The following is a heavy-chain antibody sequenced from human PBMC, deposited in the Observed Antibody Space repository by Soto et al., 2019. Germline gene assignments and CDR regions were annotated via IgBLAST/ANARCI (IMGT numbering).Heavy chain of an antibody. V-gene: IGHV1-18*01. Sequence: ASVKVSCKASGYTFTSYGISWVRQAPGQGLEWMGRISANNGNTNYAQKLQGRVTMTTDTSTSTAFMELRSLRFDDTAVYYCVRDPDGHIDFDYWGQGTLVTVSS. CDR1: GYTFTSYG. CDR3: VRDPDGHIDFDY. CDR2: ISANNGNT. J-gene: IGHJ4*02.